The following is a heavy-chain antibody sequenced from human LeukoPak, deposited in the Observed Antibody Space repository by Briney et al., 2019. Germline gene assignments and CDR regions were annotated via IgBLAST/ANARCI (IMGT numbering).Heavy chain of an antibody. J-gene: IGHJ6*03. D-gene: IGHD3-10*01. Sequence: ASVKVSCKASGYTFTSYYMHWVRQAPGQGLEWMGIINPSGGSTSYAQKFQGRVTMTRDTSTSTVYMELSRLRSDDTAVYYCARDPGYYGSGSYYTYYYYYMDVWGKGTTVTVSS. CDR2: INPSGGST. CDR1: GYTFTSYY. CDR3: ARDPGYYGSGSYYTYYYYYMDV. V-gene: IGHV1-46*01.